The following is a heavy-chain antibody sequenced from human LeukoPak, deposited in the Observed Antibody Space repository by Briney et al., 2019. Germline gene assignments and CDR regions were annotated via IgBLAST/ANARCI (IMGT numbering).Heavy chain of an antibody. D-gene: IGHD6-13*01. Sequence: ASVKVSCKASGYTFTGYYMHWVRQAPGQGLEWMGWINPNSGGTNYAQKFQGRVTITRNTSISTAYMELSSLRSEDTAVYYCARGLTVRSSSLGYWGQGTLVTVSS. CDR3: ARGLTVRSSSLGY. V-gene: IGHV1-2*02. CDR2: INPNSGGT. CDR1: GYTFTGYY. J-gene: IGHJ4*02.